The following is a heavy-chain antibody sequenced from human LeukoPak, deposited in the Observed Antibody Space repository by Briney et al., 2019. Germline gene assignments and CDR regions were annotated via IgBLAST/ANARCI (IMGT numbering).Heavy chain of an antibody. V-gene: IGHV3-30-3*01. Sequence: PGGSLRLSCAASGFTFSSYAMHWVRQAPGKGLEWVAVISYDGSNKYYADSVKGRFTISRDNSKNTLYLQMNSLRAEDTAVYYCARDIAAAGTNAFDIWGQGTMVTVSS. CDR3: ARDIAAAGTNAFDI. J-gene: IGHJ3*02. D-gene: IGHD6-13*01. CDR1: GFTFSSYA. CDR2: ISYDGSNK.